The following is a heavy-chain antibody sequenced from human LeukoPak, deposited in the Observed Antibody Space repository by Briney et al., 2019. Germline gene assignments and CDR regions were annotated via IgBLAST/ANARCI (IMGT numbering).Heavy chain of an antibody. CDR2: SSAHNGNT. V-gene: IGHV1-18*01. CDR3: LSGRSCSGGSCYSGAFDN. D-gene: IGHD2-15*01. J-gene: IGHJ3*02. CDR1: GYTFTDYG. Sequence: ASVKVSCKASGYTFTDYGISWVRQAPGQGLEWMGWSSAHNGNTDYAQKVQGRVTMTTDTSTSTAYMELRSLRSDDTAVYYCLSGRSCSGGSCYSGAFDNWGQGTMVTVSS.